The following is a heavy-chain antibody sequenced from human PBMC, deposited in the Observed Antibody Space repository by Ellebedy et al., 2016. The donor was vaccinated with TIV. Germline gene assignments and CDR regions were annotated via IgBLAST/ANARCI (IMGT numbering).Heavy chain of an antibody. V-gene: IGHV3-11*06. CDR3: TVDYYGSGSYSSD. J-gene: IGHJ4*02. CDR2: ISSSTTYT. D-gene: IGHD3-10*01. CDR1: GFTFSDYY. Sequence: GESLKISCAASGFTFSDYYMSWIRQAQGKGLEWISYISSSTTYTNYADSVKGRFTISRDNAKNSLYLRMNSLRAEDTAVYYCTVDYYGSGSYSSDWGQGTLVTVSS.